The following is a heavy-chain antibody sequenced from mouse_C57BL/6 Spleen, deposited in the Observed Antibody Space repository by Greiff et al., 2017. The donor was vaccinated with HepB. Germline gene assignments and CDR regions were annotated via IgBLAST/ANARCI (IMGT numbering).Heavy chain of an antibody. CDR2: ISYDGSN. Sequence: EVKLQESGPGLVKPSQSLSLTCSVTGYSITSGYYWNWIRQFPGNKLEWMGYISYDGSNNYNPSLKNRISITRDTSKNQFFLKLNSVTTEDTATYYCARGSYYGYDEGYAMDYWGQGTSVTVSS. J-gene: IGHJ4*01. CDR3: ARGSYYGYDEGYAMDY. V-gene: IGHV3-6*01. D-gene: IGHD2-9*01. CDR1: GYSITSGYY.